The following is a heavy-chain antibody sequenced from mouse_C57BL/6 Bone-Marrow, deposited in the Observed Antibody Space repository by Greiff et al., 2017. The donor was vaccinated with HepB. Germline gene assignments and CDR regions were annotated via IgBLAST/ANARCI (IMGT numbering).Heavy chain of an antibody. D-gene: IGHD1-1*01. V-gene: IGHV1-64*01. J-gene: IGHJ4*01. CDR3: TRYFYGSSHYYAMDY. CDR1: GYTFTSYW. CDR2: IHPNSGST. Sequence: QVQLQHPGAELVKPGASVKLSCKASGYTFTSYWMHWVKQRPGQGLEWIGMIHPNSGSTNYNEKFKSKATLTVDKSSSTAYMQLSSLTSEDSAVYYCTRYFYGSSHYYAMDYWGQGTSVTVSS.